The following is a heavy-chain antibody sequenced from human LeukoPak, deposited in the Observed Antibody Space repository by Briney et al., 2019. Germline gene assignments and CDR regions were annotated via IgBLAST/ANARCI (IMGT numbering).Heavy chain of an antibody. Sequence: GGSLRLSCVASGFSFGKYWMSWVRQAPGKGLEWVANIKLDGSEKNYVDSVKGRFTISRDNTKNSLYLQMNSLRAEDTAVYYCAKADTAMGIYDYWGQGTLVTVSS. CDR3: AKADTAMGIYDY. CDR2: IKLDGSEK. D-gene: IGHD5-18*01. V-gene: IGHV3-7*03. J-gene: IGHJ4*02. CDR1: GFSFGKYW.